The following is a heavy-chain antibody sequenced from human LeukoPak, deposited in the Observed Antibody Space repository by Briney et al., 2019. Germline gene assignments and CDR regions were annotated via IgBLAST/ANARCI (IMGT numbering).Heavy chain of an antibody. Sequence: PGGSLRLSCAASGFTFSSYAMSWVRQAPRKGLEWVSAISGSGGSTYYADSVKGRFTISRDNSKNTLYLQMNSLRAEDTAVYYCAKVSGSYSLRLDYWGQGTLVTVSS. CDR1: GFTFSSYA. J-gene: IGHJ4*02. CDR2: ISGSGGST. D-gene: IGHD1-26*01. V-gene: IGHV3-23*01. CDR3: AKVSGSYSLRLDY.